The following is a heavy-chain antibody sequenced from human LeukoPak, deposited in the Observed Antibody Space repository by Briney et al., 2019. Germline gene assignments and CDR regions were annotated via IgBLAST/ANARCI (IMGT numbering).Heavy chain of an antibody. Sequence: GGSLRPSCAASGFTFSTYSMHWVRQTPGKGLVWVSRINSDGSITNYADSVKGRFTISRDNVNNTLYLQMNSLRAEDTAVYYCARPGGSGWYSWGQGTLVTVSS. J-gene: IGHJ4*02. V-gene: IGHV3-74*01. D-gene: IGHD6-19*01. CDR2: INSDGSIT. CDR1: GFTFSTYS. CDR3: ARPGGSGWYS.